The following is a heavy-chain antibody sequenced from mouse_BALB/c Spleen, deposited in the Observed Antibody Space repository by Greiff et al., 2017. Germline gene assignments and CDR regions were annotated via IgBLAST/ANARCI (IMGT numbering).Heavy chain of an antibody. CDR2: IYPGNSDT. CDR1: GYSFTSYW. J-gene: IGHJ2*01. Sequence: VQLQQSGTVLARPGASVKMSCKASGYSFTSYWMHWVKQRPGQGLEWIGAIYPGNSDTSYNQKFKGKAKLTAVTSASTAYMELSSLTNEDSAVYYCTRGDRYGPYFDYWGKGTTLTVSS. CDR3: TRGDRYGPYFDY. D-gene: IGHD2-14*01. V-gene: IGHV1-5*01.